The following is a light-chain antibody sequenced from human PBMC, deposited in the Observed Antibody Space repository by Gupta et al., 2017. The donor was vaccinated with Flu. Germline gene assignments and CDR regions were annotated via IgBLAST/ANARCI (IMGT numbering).Light chain of an antibody. CDR3: QQYDNLPLT. CDR2: DAS. Sequence: DIQMTQSPSSLSASVGDRVTITCQARQDISNYLHWYQQKPGKAPKLLIYDASNLETGVPSRFSGSGSGTDFTVTISSLQPEDIATYYCQQYDNLPLTFGQGTKVEIK. J-gene: IGKJ1*01. V-gene: IGKV1-33*01. CDR1: QDISNY.